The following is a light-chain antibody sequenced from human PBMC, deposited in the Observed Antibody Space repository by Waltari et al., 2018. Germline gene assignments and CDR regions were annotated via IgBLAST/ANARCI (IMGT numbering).Light chain of an antibody. CDR1: QGIGSS. V-gene: IGKV1-9*01. CDR3: QQLIDYPLT. J-gene: IGKJ4*01. Sequence: DIQLTQSPSFLSASVGDRVTITCRASQGIGSSLAWYQQKPGKTPKLLIYAASTLQSGVPSRFSGSGSRTEFTRTISSLQPEDFATYYCQQLIDYPLTFGGGTKVEIK. CDR2: AAS.